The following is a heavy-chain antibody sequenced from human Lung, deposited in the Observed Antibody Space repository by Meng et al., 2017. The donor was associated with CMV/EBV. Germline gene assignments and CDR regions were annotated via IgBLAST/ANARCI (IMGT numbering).Heavy chain of an antibody. Sequence: SCAGSGLSFNRHSLNWVRQTPGKGLEWVSRISGTSDYTWYADSVKGRFTISRDNARSSLYLQMNSLRPEDTAVYYCASWNDIDDYMYSFDYWGQGVXVNGAS. CDR3: ASWNDIDDYMYSFDY. J-gene: IGHJ4*02. CDR2: ISGTSDYT. CDR1: GLSFNRHS. D-gene: IGHD1-1*01. V-gene: IGHV3-21*06.